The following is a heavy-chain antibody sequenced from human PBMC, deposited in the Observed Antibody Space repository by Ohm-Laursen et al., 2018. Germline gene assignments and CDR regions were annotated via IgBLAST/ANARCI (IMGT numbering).Heavy chain of an antibody. Sequence: SLRLSCSASGFTVSSNYMSWVRQAPGKGLEWVSVIYSGGGTYYADSVKGRFTISRDNSKNTLYLQMNSLRAEDTAVYYCARDLYDSSGYFDYWGQGTLVTVSS. V-gene: IGHV3-66*01. CDR1: GFTVSSNY. CDR3: ARDLYDSSGYFDY. D-gene: IGHD3-22*01. CDR2: IYSGGGT. J-gene: IGHJ4*02.